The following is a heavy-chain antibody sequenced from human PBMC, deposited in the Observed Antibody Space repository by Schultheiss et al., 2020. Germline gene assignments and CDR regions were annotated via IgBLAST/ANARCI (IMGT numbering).Heavy chain of an antibody. V-gene: IGHV1-69*13. CDR3: ARVHLRSGSYYYGMDV. J-gene: IGHJ6*02. Sequence: SVKVSCKASGGTFSSYAISWVRQAPGQGLEWMGGIIPIFGTANYAQKFQGRVTITADESTSTAYMELSSLRSEDTAVYYCARVHLRSGSYYYGMDVWGQGPTVTVAS. CDR1: GGTFSSYA. D-gene: IGHD1-26*01. CDR2: IIPIFGTA.